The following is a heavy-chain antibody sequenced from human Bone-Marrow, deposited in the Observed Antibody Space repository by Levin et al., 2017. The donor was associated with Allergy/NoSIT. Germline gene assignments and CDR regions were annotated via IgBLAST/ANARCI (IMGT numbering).Heavy chain of an antibody. CDR2: IKSKIDGETA. D-gene: IGHD4/OR15-4a*01. Sequence: GGSLRLSCAASGFSFTNAWMNWVRQAPGKGLEWVGRIKSKIDGETADFAAPVKGRFTISRDDSKDTLYLHMSSLKTDDTGVYYCATRNDGDHGVYWGQGTLVTVSS. CDR3: ATRNDGDHGVY. V-gene: IGHV3-15*01. J-gene: IGHJ4*02. CDR1: GFSFTNAW.